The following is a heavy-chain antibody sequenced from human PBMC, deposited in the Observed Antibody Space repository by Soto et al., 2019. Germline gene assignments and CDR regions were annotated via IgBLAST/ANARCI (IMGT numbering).Heavy chain of an antibody. J-gene: IGHJ4*02. D-gene: IGHD3-3*01. CDR1: GGSISSYY. CDR2: IYYSGST. Sequence: SETLSLTCTVSGGSISSYYWSWIRQPPGKGLEWIGYIYYSGSTNYNPSLKSRVTISVDTSKNQFSLKLSSVTAADTAVYYCARLRASYDFWSGYLPNAQPIWVQETLVTVSS. CDR3: ARLRASYDFWSGYLPNAQPI. V-gene: IGHV4-59*08.